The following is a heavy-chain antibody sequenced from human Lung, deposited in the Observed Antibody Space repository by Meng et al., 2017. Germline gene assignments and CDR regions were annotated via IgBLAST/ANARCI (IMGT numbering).Heavy chain of an antibody. CDR1: GFTFDDYP. CDR3: AKDIALKYYYDSSGYYHDYYYGMDV. V-gene: IGHV3-43D*04. Sequence: GESLKISCAASGFTFDDYPMHWVRQAPGKGLEWVSLISRGGSSTYYADSVKGRFTISRDNSKNSLYLQMNSLRVEDTAVYYCAKDIALKYYYDSSGYYHDYYYGMDVWGQGTTVTVSS. CDR2: ISRGGSST. D-gene: IGHD3-22*01. J-gene: IGHJ6*02.